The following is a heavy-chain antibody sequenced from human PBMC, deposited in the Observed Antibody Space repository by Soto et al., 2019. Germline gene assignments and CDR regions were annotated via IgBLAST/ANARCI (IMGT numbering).Heavy chain of an antibody. D-gene: IGHD2-2*01. J-gene: IGHJ3*02. CDR2: INWNGGST. V-gene: IGHV3-20*01. CDR3: ARVVPFLCSSTSCYAFDI. Sequence: GGSLRLSCAASGFTFDDYGMSWVRQAPGKGLEWVSGINWNGGSTGYADSVKGRFTISRDNAKNSLYLQMNSLRAEDTALYHCARVVPFLCSSTSCYAFDIWGQGTMVTVSS. CDR1: GFTFDDYG.